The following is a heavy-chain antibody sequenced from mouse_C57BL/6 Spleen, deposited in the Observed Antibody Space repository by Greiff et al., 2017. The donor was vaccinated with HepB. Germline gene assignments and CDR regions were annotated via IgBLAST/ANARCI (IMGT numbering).Heavy chain of an antibody. CDR1: GYAFSSSW. CDR3: ARFGYDYERGCAY. J-gene: IGHJ3*01. V-gene: IGHV1-82*01. CDR2: IYPGDGDT. D-gene: IGHD2-4*01. Sequence: QVQLKESGPELVKPGASVKISCKASGYAFSSSWMNWVKQRPGKGLEWIGRIYPGDGDTNYNGKFKGKATLTADKSSSTAYMQLSSLTSEDSAVYFCARFGYDYERGCAYWGQGTLVTVSA.